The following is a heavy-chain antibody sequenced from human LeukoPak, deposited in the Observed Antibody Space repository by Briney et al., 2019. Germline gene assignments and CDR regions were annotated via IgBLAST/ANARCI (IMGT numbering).Heavy chain of an antibody. CDR2: IYYSGST. CDR1: SGSISSYY. CDR3: ARAPYSSASGADAFDI. D-gene: IGHD6-6*01. V-gene: IGHV4-39*07. J-gene: IGHJ3*02. Sequence: SQTLSLTCTVSSGSISSYYWGWIRQPPGKGLEGIGSIYYSGSTYYNPSLKSRVTISVDTSKKQYSLKLSSVTAADTAVYYCARAPYSSASGADAFDIWGQGTMVTVSS.